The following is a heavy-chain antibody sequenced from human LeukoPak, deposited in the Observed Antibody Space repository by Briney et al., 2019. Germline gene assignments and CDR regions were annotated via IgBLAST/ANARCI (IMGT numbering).Heavy chain of an antibody. D-gene: IGHD5-12*01. J-gene: IGHJ3*02. V-gene: IGHV1-2*02. CDR3: ASALATIRFAFDI. Sequence: GASVKVSCKASGYTFTGYYMHWVRQAPGQGLEWMGWISPNSGGTNYAQKFQGRVTMTRDTSISTAYMELSRLRSDDTAVYYCASALATIRFAFDIWGQGTMVTVSS. CDR1: GYTFTGYY. CDR2: ISPNSGGT.